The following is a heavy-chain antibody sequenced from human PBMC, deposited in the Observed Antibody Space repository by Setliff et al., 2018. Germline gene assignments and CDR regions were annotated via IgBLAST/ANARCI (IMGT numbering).Heavy chain of an antibody. CDR2: IKQDGSEK. J-gene: IGHJ3*02. V-gene: IGHV3-7*01. D-gene: IGHD3-3*01. Sequence: RLSCEASGFTFTSYWMSWVRQAPGKGLEWVANIKQDGSEKYYVDSVKGRFAISRDNAKNSLYLQMNSLRAEDTAMYYCARDATYYDFWSDYSPDAFDIWGQGTMVTVSS. CDR3: ARDATYYDFWSDYSPDAFDI. CDR1: GFTFTSYW.